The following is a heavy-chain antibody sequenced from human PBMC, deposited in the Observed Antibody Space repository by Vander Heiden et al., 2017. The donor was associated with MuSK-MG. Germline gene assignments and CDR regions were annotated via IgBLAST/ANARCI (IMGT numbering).Heavy chain of an antibody. CDR1: GFTFSSYW. V-gene: IGHV3-7*03. J-gene: IGHJ6*03. CDR2: IKQEGSEK. CDR3: ARDSTHIVVVPAEGYYYYYYMDV. D-gene: IGHD2-2*01. Sequence: EVQLVESGGGLVQPGGSLRLSCAASGFTFSSYWMSWVRQAPGKGLAWVANIKQEGSEKYYVDSVKGRFTISRENAKNSLYLQMNSLRAEDTAVYYCARDSTHIVVVPAEGYYYYYYMDVWGKGTTVTVSS.